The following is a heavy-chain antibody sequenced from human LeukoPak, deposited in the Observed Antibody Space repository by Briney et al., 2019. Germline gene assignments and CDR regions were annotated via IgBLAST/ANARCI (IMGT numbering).Heavy chain of an antibody. Sequence: PGGSLRLSCAASGLTFSSFGMHWVRQAPGKGLEWVAVISYDGSNKYYADSVQGRFTISRDNSKSTLCLQMNSLRAEDTAVYYCAKQLGYCSDGSCYFPYWGQGTLVTVSS. CDR2: ISYDGSNK. V-gene: IGHV3-30*18. CDR3: AKQLGYCSDGSCYFPY. J-gene: IGHJ4*02. CDR1: GLTFSSFG. D-gene: IGHD2-15*01.